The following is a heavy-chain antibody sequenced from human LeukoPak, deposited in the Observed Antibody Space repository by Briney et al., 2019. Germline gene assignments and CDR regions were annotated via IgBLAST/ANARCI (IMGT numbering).Heavy chain of an antibody. Sequence: GGSLRLSCAASGFTFSSYWMHWVRQAPGKGLVWISRINSDGSSTSYADSVKGRFTISRDNAKNTLYLQMNSLRAEDTAVYYCARDRYVTVSTYYYYSYGMDVWGQGTTVTVSS. CDR2: INSDGSST. CDR1: GFTFSSYW. J-gene: IGHJ6*02. CDR3: ARDRYVTVSTYYYYSYGMDV. V-gene: IGHV3-74*01. D-gene: IGHD3-16*02.